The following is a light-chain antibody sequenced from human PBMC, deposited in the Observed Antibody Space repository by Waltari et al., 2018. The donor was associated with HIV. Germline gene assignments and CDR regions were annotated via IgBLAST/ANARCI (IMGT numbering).Light chain of an antibody. J-gene: IGLJ2*01. Sequence: QAVVTQEPSLTVSPGGTVTLTCGSSTGAVTSGHYPYWFQRKPGQAPRTLICDTSNKHSWTPARFSGSLLGGKAALTLSGAQPEDEAEYYCLLSYSGARGVFGGGTKLTVL. CDR2: DTS. V-gene: IGLV7-46*01. CDR3: LLSYSGARGV. CDR1: TGAVTSGHY.